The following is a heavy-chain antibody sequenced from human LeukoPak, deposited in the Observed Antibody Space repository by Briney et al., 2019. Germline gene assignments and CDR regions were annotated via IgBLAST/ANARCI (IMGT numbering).Heavy chain of an antibody. CDR2: IGTDGYS. CDR1: GFTFRING. V-gene: IGHV3-21*06. J-gene: IGHJ4*02. Sequence: PGGPRNLSGAPPGFTFRINGMNWAPKAPGKGLEWVSSIGTDGYSYSAVSVKGRFTISRDNAKSTLYLQMDSLTVEDTALYYCARGTIGGNPASAYWGQGTLVTVSS. CDR3: ARGTIGGNPASAY. D-gene: IGHD4-23*01.